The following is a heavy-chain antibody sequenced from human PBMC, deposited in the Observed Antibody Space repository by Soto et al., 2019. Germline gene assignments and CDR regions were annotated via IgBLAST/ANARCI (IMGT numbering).Heavy chain of an antibody. CDR1: GFTFSSYA. V-gene: IGHV3-23*01. J-gene: IGHJ4*02. D-gene: IGHD5-18*01. Sequence: GGSLRLSCAASGFTFSSYAMSWVRQAPGKGLEWVSAISGSGGSTYYADSAKGRFTISRDNSKNTLYLQMNSLRAEDTAVYYCAKEGALEYSYGPYFDYWGQGTLVTVSS. CDR3: AKEGALEYSYGPYFDY. CDR2: ISGSGGST.